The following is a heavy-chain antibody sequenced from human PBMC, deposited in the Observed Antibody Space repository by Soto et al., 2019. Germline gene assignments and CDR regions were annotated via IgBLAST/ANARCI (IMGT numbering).Heavy chain of an antibody. Sequence: QVQLVESGGGVVQPGRSLRLSCAASGFTFSSYGMHWVRQAPGKGLEWVAVISYDGSNKYYADSVKGRFTISRDNXKXXLYLQMNSLRAEDTAVYYCAKDRPHYVWGSYRFDYWGQGTLVTVSS. J-gene: IGHJ4*02. CDR3: AKDRPHYVWGSYRFDY. CDR2: ISYDGSNK. D-gene: IGHD3-16*02. V-gene: IGHV3-30*18. CDR1: GFTFSSYG.